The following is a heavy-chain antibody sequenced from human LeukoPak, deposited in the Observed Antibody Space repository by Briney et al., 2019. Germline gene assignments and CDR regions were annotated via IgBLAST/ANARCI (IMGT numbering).Heavy chain of an antibody. CDR3: ARDDGVSVRGYSGFSLDY. CDR1: GFTFRSYW. V-gene: IGHV3-7*01. D-gene: IGHD5-12*01. J-gene: IGHJ4*02. Sequence: PGGSLRLPCAASGFTFRSYWMSWVRQAPGKGLEWVANIKQDGSEKYYVDSVKGRFTISRDNAKNSLYLQMNSLRAEDTAVYYCARDDGVSVRGYSGFSLDYWGQGTLVTVSS. CDR2: IKQDGSEK.